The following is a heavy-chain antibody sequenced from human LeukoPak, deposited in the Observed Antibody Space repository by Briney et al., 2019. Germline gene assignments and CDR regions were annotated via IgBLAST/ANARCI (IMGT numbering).Heavy chain of an antibody. J-gene: IGHJ4*02. CDR1: GGSISSSSYY. V-gene: IGHV4-39*07. D-gene: IGHD3-16*01. CDR2: IYYSGST. CDR3: ARLGGTSAPTVTHTSRREWARYYFDY. Sequence: SETLSLTCTVSGGSISSSSYYWGWIRQPPGKGLEWIGSIYYSGSTYYNPSLKSRVTISVDTSKNQFSLKLSSVTAADTAVYYCARLGGTSAPTVTHTSRREWARYYFDYWGQGTLVTVSS.